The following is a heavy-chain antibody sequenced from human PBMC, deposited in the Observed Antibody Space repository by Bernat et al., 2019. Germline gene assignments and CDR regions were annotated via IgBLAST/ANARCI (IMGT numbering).Heavy chain of an antibody. D-gene: IGHD2-2*01. Sequence: QVQLVQSGAEVKKPGASVKVSCQASGYPFTTYDINWLRQATGQGLEWMGWMNPNSGNTGCAQKFQGRVTMSRNTSISTAYMELGSLRSEDTAVYYCARAHCSTTSCYPKDAFDIWGQGTMVTVSS. CDR1: GYPFTTYD. CDR2: MNPNSGNT. J-gene: IGHJ3*02. CDR3: ARAHCSTTSCYPKDAFDI. V-gene: IGHV1-8*01.